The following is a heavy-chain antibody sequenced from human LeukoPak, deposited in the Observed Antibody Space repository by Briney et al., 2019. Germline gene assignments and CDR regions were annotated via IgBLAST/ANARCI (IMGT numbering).Heavy chain of an antibody. D-gene: IGHD3-22*01. CDR3: AKGGSYYYDSSGCLGY. J-gene: IGHJ4*02. CDR2: ISGSGGST. Sequence: GGSLRLSCAASGFTFSSYAMSWVRQAPGKGLEWVSAISGSGGSTYYADSVKGRFTISRDNSKNTLYLQMNSLRAEDTAVYYCAKGGSYYYDSSGCLGYWGQGTLVTVSS. V-gene: IGHV3-23*01. CDR1: GFTFSSYA.